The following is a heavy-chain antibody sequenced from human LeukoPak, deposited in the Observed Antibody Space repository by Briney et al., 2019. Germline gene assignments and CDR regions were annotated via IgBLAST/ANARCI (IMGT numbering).Heavy chain of an antibody. CDR2: ISSSGSTI. V-gene: IGHV3-11*01. CDR1: GFTFSDYY. Sequence: GGSLRLSCAASGFTFSDYYMSWIRQAPGKGLGWVSYISSSGSTIYYADSVKGRFTISRDNAKNSLYLQMNSLRAEDTAVYYCARASREVYYDFWSGRMDVWGQGTTVTVSS. J-gene: IGHJ6*02. CDR3: ARASREVYYDFWSGRMDV. D-gene: IGHD3-3*01.